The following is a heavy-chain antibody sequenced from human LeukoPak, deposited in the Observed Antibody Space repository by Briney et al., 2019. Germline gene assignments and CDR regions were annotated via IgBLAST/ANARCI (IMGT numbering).Heavy chain of an antibody. J-gene: IGHJ4*02. CDR1: GGSISSYY. CDR2: IYTSGST. CDR3: ARDRGGYSYGYPAY. Sequence: ASETLSLTCTVSGGSISSYYWSWIRQPAGKGLEWIGRIYTSGSTNYNPSLKSRVTMSVDTSKNQFSLKLSSVTAADTAVYYCARDRGGYSYGYPAYWGQGTLVTVSS. V-gene: IGHV4-4*07. D-gene: IGHD5-18*01.